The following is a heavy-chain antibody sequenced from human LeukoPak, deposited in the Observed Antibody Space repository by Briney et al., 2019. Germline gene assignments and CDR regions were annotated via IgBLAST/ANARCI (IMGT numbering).Heavy chain of an antibody. V-gene: IGHV4-4*02. CDR1: GGSISNTNW. CDR3: AREGGFYRPLDY. J-gene: IGHJ4*02. D-gene: IGHD3-3*01. Sequence: SSGTLSLTCGVSGGSISNTNWWTWVRQPPGKGLEWIGEVHLDGRTNYNPSLKSRLTMSVDLSENHISLKLTSVTAADTAVYYCAREGGFYRPLDYSGQGTLVTDSS. CDR2: VHLDGRT.